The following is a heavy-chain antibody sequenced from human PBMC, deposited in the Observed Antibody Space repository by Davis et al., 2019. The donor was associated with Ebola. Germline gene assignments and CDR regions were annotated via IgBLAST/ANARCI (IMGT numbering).Heavy chain of an antibody. D-gene: IGHD1-26*01. V-gene: IGHV3-64*04. CDR2: ISSNGGST. CDR1: GFTFSSYA. J-gene: IGHJ4*02. Sequence: GGSLRLSCSASGFTFSSYAMHWVRQAPGKGLEYVSAISSNGGSTYYADSVKGRFTISRDNSKNTLYLQMNSLRAEDTAVYYCAKDRYSGSYWGIGYWGQGTLVTVSS. CDR3: AKDRYSGSYWGIGY.